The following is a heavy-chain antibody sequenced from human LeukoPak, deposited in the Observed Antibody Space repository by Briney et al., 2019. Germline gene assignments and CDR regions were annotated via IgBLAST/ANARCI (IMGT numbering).Heavy chain of an antibody. Sequence: AASVKVSCKASGYTFANYPMNWVRQAPGQGLEWMGWISAYNGNTNYAQKLQGRVTMTTDTSTSTAYMELRSLRSDDTAVYYCARKRGVDAFDIWGQGTMVTVSS. CDR1: GYTFANYP. J-gene: IGHJ3*02. D-gene: IGHD2-8*01. CDR3: ARKRGVDAFDI. CDR2: ISAYNGNT. V-gene: IGHV1-18*01.